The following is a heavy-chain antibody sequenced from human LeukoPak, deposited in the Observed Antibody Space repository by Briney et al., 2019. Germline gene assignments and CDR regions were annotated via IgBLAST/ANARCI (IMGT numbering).Heavy chain of an antibody. Sequence: PGGSLRLSCAASGFIVRNYYLSWVRQAPGKGLEWLSYISSSGRFIYYADSVKGRFTISRDNAGNSLYLQMNSLRAGDTAVYYCAREVYYGSGRRFDCWGQGTLVIVSS. CDR2: ISSSGRFI. J-gene: IGHJ4*02. CDR3: AREVYYGSGRRFDC. V-gene: IGHV3-11*04. CDR1: GFIVRNYY. D-gene: IGHD3-10*01.